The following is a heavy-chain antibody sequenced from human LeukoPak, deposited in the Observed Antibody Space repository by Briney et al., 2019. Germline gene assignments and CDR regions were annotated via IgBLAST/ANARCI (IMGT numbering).Heavy chain of an antibody. CDR3: ARKRDSSSYYQ. CDR1: GGSFSGYY. D-gene: IGHD3-22*01. V-gene: IGHV4-34*01. Sequence: SETLSLTCAVYGGSFSGYYWSWIRQPPGKGLEWIGEINHSGSTNYNPSLRSRVTISVDTSKNQFSLKLSSVTAVDTAVYYCARKRDSSSYYQWGQGILVTVSS. J-gene: IGHJ4*02. CDR2: INHSGST.